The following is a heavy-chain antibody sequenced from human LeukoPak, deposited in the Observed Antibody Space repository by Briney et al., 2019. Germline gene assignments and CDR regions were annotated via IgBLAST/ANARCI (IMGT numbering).Heavy chain of an antibody. D-gene: IGHD3-22*01. V-gene: IGHV4-61*02. CDR2: IYTSGST. CDR3: ARHAKPPVGSSGYYYGGYYYYMDV. J-gene: IGHJ6*03. Sequence: PSETLSLTCTVSGGSISSGRYYWSWIRQPAGKGLEWIGRIYTSGSTNYNPSLESRVTISVDTSKNQFSLKLSSVTAADTAVYYCARHAKPPVGSSGYYYGGYYYYMDVWGKGTTVTISS. CDR1: GGSISSGRYY.